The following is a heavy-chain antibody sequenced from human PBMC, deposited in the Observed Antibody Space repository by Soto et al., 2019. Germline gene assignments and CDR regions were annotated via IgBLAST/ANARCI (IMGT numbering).Heavy chain of an antibody. CDR3: ARYAIVTGAWRFDP. J-gene: IGHJ5*02. Sequence: QLQLQASGPGLVEPSETLSLICTVSGGSITISGHYWGWIRQPPGKELEWIGNVFYRGSTKYNPSLESRVTMSVDTSKNQFSLNVTSVTAADTATYYCARYAIVTGAWRFDPRGQGTLVIVSS. CDR1: GGSITISGHY. CDR2: VFYRGST. V-gene: IGHV4-39*01. D-gene: IGHD3-9*01.